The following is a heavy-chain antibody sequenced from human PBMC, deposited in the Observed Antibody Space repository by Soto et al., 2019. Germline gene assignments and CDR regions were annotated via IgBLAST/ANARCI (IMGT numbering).Heavy chain of an antibody. V-gene: IGHV4-34*01. CDR2: INHSGST. D-gene: IGHD2-2*01. Sequence: SETLSLTCAVYGGSFSGYYWSWIRQPPGKGLEWIGEINHSGSTNYNPSLKSRVTISVDTSKNQFSLKLSSVTAADTAVYYCARGYCSRTSCSLYYYYGMDVWGQGTTVTVSS. J-gene: IGHJ6*02. CDR1: GGSFSGYY. CDR3: ARGYCSRTSCSLYYYYGMDV.